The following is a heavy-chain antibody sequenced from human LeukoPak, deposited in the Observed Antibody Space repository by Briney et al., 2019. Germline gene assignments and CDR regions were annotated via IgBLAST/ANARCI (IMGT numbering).Heavy chain of an antibody. CDR2: IIPIFGTA. V-gene: IGHV1-69*06. CDR3: ARVGPDYDILTGHYYYMDV. Sequence: ASVKVSCKASGGTFSSYAISWVRQAPGQGLEWMGGIIPIFGTANYAQKFQGRVTITADKSTSTAYMELSSLRSEDTAVYYCARVGPDYDILTGHYYYMDVWGKGTTVTISS. D-gene: IGHD3-9*01. J-gene: IGHJ6*03. CDR1: GGTFSSYA.